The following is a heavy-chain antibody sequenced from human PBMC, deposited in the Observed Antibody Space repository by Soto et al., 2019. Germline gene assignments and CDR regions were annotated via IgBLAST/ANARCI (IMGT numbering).Heavy chain of an antibody. CDR2: ISYDGNNK. Sequence: QVQLVESGGGVGQPGRSLRLSCAASGFTFSSYAMHWVRQAPGKGLEWVAVISYDGNNKNYADSVKSRFTISRNTSKNTLYMQMNSLRVVVTAVYYCAREWYIEVDYWGQRTLVTVSS. J-gene: IGHJ4*02. V-gene: IGHV3-30-3*01. D-gene: IGHD2-8*01. CDR1: GFTFSSYA. CDR3: AREWYIEVDY.